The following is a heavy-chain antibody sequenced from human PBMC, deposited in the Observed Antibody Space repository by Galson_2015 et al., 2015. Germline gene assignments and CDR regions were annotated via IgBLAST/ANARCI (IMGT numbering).Heavy chain of an antibody. CDR2: IYYSGST. V-gene: IGHV4-59*01. Sequence: LSLTCTVSGGSISSYYWSWIRQPPGKGLEWIGYIYYSGSTNYNPSLKSRVTISVDTSKNQFSLKLSSVTAADTAVYYCATSSPGIAAAGTNVDNYYYYGMDVWGQGTTVTVSS. CDR3: ATSSPGIAAAGTNVDNYYYYGMDV. CDR1: GGSISSYY. D-gene: IGHD6-13*01. J-gene: IGHJ6*02.